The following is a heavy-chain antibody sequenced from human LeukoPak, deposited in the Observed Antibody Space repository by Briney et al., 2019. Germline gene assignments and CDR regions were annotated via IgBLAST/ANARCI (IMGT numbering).Heavy chain of an antibody. CDR2: IYSGGST. D-gene: IGHD3-10*01. CDR1: GFTVSSNY. V-gene: IGHV3-53*01. Sequence: GGSLRLSCAASGFTVSSNYMSWVRQAPGKGLEWVSVIYSGGSTYYADSVKGRFTISRDNSKNTLYLQMNSLRAEDTAVYYCAKSMRVLWFGELLPFDYWGQGTLVTVSS. J-gene: IGHJ4*02. CDR3: AKSMRVLWFGELLPFDY.